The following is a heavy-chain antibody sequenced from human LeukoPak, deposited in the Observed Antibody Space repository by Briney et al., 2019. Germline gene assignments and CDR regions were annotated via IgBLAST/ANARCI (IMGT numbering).Heavy chain of an antibody. D-gene: IGHD3-22*01. Sequence: PGGSLRLSCAASGFIFSSYGMHWVRQAPGKGLEWVAVISYDGNNKYYADSVKGRFTISRDNSKSTLYLQMNSLRAEDTAVYYCARDLSELTYYYDSSGHSDWGQGTLVTVSS. V-gene: IGHV3-30*03. J-gene: IGHJ4*02. CDR1: GFIFSSYG. CDR3: ARDLSELTYYYDSSGHSD. CDR2: ISYDGNNK.